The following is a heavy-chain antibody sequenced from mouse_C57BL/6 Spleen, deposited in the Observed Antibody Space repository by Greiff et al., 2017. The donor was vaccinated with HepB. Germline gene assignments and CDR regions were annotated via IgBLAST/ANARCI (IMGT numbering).Heavy chain of an antibody. CDR3: ARRGGNYGGAMDY. D-gene: IGHD2-1*01. Sequence: QVQLQQPGAELVKPGASVKMSCKASGYTFTSYWITWVKQRPGQGLEWIGDIYPGSGSTNYNEKFKSKATLTVDTSSSTAYMQRSSLTSEDSAVYYCARRGGNYGGAMDYWGQGTSVTVSS. CDR1: GYTFTSYW. J-gene: IGHJ4*01. V-gene: IGHV1-55*01. CDR2: IYPGSGST.